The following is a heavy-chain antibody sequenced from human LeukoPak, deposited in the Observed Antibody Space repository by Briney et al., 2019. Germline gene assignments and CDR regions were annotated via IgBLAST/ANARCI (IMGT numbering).Heavy chain of an antibody. CDR1: GYIFTDYY. V-gene: IGHV1-2*02. D-gene: IGHD1-1*01. CDR3: ARSRTPFYYYGMHV. Sequence: ASVKVSCKASGYIFTDYYVHWIRQAPGQGLKWMGWIDPNSGGTHHAPNFQGRATMTRDTSSSTVYMDLSRLRSADTAIYYCARSRTPFYYYGMHVWGLGTSVTVSS. J-gene: IGHJ6*02. CDR2: IDPNSGGT.